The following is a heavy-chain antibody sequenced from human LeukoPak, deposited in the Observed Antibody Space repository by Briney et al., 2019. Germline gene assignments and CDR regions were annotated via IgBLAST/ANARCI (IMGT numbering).Heavy chain of an antibody. V-gene: IGHV3-48*03. J-gene: IGHJ6*04. CDR1: GFTFSSYE. Sequence: PGGSPRLSCAASGFTFSSYEMNWVRQAPGKGLEWVSYISSSGSTIYYADSVKGRFTISRDNAENSLYLQMNSLRAEDTAVYYCAELGITMIGGVWGKGTTVTISS. CDR3: AELGITMIGGV. CDR2: ISSSGSTI. D-gene: IGHD3-10*02.